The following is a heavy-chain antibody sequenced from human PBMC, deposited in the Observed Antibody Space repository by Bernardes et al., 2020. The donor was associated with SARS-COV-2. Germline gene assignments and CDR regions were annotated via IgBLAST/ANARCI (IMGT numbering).Heavy chain of an antibody. CDR3: AHWFGMITRAWFDP. V-gene: IGHV2-5*02. CDR2: IYWDDDK. CDR1: GFSLNTSGLG. D-gene: IGHD3-16*01. J-gene: IGHJ5*02. Sequence: PTLVKPTQTLTLTCTFSGFSLNTSGLGVGWIRQPPGKALEWLALIYWDDDKRYTPSLKSRLTITKDTSTNQVVLTMTNMDPVDTATYYCAHWFGMITRAWFDPWGPGTLVTVSS.